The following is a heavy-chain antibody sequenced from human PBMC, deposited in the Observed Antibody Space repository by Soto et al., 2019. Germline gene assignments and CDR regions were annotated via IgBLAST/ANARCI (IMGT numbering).Heavy chain of an antibody. Sequence: GGSLRLSCAASGFTFNTYGMHWVRQAPDKGLEWVALISYDGSNQYYADSVKGRFTISRDNSKDTLFLQMNSLRADDTAVYYCAKDQASGQGSFDSWGQGTLVTVSS. V-gene: IGHV3-30*18. CDR1: GFTFNTYG. J-gene: IGHJ4*02. CDR3: AKDQASGQGSFDS. CDR2: ISYDGSNQ.